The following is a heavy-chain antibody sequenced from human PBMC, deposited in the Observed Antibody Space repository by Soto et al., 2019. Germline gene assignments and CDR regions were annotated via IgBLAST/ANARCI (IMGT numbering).Heavy chain of an antibody. CDR1: GITFSHAW. CDR3: TTGHTSTWHDGD. CDR2: NKHMSEGGTT. J-gene: IGHJ1*01. V-gene: IGHV3-15*01. Sequence: EIQLVESGGGLVEPGGSLKLSCAASGITFSHAWMNWIRQGPGKGLEWIGRNKHMSEGGTTVYAAPVEGRFTISRYESNNILYLQMNNLETEDTGVYFCTTGHTSTWHDGDLGQGTLVTVSS.